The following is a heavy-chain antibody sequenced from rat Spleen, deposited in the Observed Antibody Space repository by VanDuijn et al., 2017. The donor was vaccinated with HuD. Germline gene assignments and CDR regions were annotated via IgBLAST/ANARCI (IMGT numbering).Heavy chain of an antibody. J-gene: IGHJ4*01. Sequence: EVQLVESGGGLVQPGRSLKLSCSASGFTFSDYDMAWVRQAPTKGLEWVASITNTGVSTYYSDSVKGRFTISRDTAKSTLYLQMNSLRSEDTAIYYCTRDNERSYVMDAWGQGASVTVSS. CDR1: GFTFSDYD. CDR2: ITNTGVST. CDR3: TRDNERSYVMDA. V-gene: IGHV5S23*01.